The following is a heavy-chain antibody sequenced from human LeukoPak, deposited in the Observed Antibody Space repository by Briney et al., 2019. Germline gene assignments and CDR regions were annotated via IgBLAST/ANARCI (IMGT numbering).Heavy chain of an antibody. V-gene: IGHV3-21*01. CDR2: ISSSSSYI. CDR1: GFTFSSYG. Sequence: GGSLRLSCAASGFTFSSYGMNWVRQAPGKGLEWVSSISSSSSYIYYADSVKGRFTISRDNAKNSLYLQMNSLRAEDTAVYYCAAGGVIPEDYYYGMDVWGKGTTVTVSS. CDR3: AAGGVIPEDYYYGMDV. J-gene: IGHJ6*04. D-gene: IGHD3-16*02.